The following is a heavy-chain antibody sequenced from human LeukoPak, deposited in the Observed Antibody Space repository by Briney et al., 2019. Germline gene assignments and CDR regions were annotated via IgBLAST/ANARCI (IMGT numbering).Heavy chain of an antibody. J-gene: IGHJ4*02. Sequence: ASVKVSCKAFGYTFTSYDINWVRQATGQGLEWMGWMNPNSGNTGYAQKFQGRVTMTRNTSISTAYMELSSLRSEDTAVYYCARRSSWLRGFDYWGQGTLVTVSS. CDR2: MNPNSGNT. D-gene: IGHD6-13*01. CDR1: GYTFTSYD. V-gene: IGHV1-8*01. CDR3: ARRSSWLRGFDY.